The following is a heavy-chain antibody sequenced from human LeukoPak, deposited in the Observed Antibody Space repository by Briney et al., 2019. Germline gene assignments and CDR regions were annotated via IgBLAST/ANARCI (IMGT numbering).Heavy chain of an antibody. J-gene: IGHJ4*02. CDR3: ARLGDSSGYYFDY. CDR1: GGSISSYY. V-gene: IGHV4-59*08. D-gene: IGHD3-22*01. CDR2: IYYSGST. Sequence: SETLSLTCTVSGGSISSYYWSWIRQPPGKGLEWIGYIYYSGSTNYNPSLKSRVTISVDTSKNQFSLKLSSVTAADTAVYYWARLGDSSGYYFDYWGQGTLVTGSS.